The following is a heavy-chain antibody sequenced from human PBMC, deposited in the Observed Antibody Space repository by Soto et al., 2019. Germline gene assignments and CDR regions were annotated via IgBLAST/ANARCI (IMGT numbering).Heavy chain of an antibody. V-gene: IGHV4-34*01. J-gene: IGHJ6*02. Sequence: SETLSLTCTVYGGSFSGYYWSWIRQPPGKGLDWIGEINHSGSTTYNPSLKSRVTISVDTSKNQFSLKLSSVTAADTAVYYCARGATTVEHYYYYGLDVWGQGTTVTVSS. CDR2: INHSGST. CDR1: GGSFSGYY. CDR3: ARGATTVEHYYYYGLDV. D-gene: IGHD4-17*01.